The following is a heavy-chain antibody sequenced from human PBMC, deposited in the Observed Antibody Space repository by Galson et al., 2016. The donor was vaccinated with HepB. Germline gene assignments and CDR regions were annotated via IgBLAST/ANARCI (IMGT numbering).Heavy chain of an antibody. V-gene: IGHV1-46*03. J-gene: IGHJ1*01. CDR2: INPSAGST. CDR1: GYTFTIYY. D-gene: IGHD2-8*02. Sequence: SVKVSCETSGYTFTIYYIRWVRQAPGQGLEWVGLINPSAGSTSYEQKFQGRVTVTRDKSTNTVYMELSSLISDDTAGYYCARDGGVVYPAHWGQGTLVTVSS. CDR3: ARDGGVVYPAH.